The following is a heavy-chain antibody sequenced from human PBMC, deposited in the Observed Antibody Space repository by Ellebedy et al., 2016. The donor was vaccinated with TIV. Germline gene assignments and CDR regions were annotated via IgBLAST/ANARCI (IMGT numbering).Heavy chain of an antibody. V-gene: IGHV3-23*01. J-gene: IGHJ4*02. CDR2: ITSGGGAT. Sequence: GESLKISCAASGFTFDSYAMGWVRQAPGKGLEWVSAITSGGGATDYADSVKGRFTISRDRSKDTLYLQMNSLRVEDTAVYYCARRSASSWGYFDYWGQGTLVTVSS. CDR1: GFTFDSYA. CDR3: ARRSASSWGYFDY. D-gene: IGHD6-13*01.